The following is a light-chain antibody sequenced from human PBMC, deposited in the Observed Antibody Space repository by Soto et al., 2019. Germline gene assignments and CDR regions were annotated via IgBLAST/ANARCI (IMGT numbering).Light chain of an antibody. J-gene: IGKJ1*01. CDR2: GAS. V-gene: IGKV3D-15*01. CDR3: QQYNNYPRT. Sequence: VMTQSPSTLSVSPGDRATLSCRASQSVSSNLAWYQQKPGQAPRLLIYGASTRATGIPARFSGSGSGTEFTLTISSLQADDFAYYYCQQYNNYPRTFGQGTKVDIK. CDR1: QSVSSN.